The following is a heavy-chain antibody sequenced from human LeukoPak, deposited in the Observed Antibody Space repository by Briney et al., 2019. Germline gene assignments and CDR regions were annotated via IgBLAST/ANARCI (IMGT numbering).Heavy chain of an antibody. V-gene: IGHV4-59*12. CDR2: IYYSGST. Sequence: SETLSLTCTVSGGSISSYYWSWIRQPPGKGLEWIGYIYYSGSTNYNPSLKNRVTVSVDTSKNQFSLKLTSVTAADTAVYFCAREDSDNWSYYYALDVWGQGTTVTVSS. CDR3: AREDSDNWSYYYALDV. J-gene: IGHJ6*02. D-gene: IGHD1-1*01. CDR1: GGSISSYY.